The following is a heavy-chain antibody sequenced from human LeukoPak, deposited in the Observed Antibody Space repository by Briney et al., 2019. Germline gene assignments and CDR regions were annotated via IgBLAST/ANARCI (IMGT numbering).Heavy chain of an antibody. CDR3: ARDGAAYCGGDCYSAFNY. V-gene: IGHV1-18*01. CDR2: ISAYNGNT. J-gene: IGHJ4*02. Sequence: ASVKVSCKASGYTFTSYGISWVRQAPGQGLEWMEWISAYNGNTNYAQKLQGRVTITRDTSASTAYMELSSLRSEDTAVYYCARDGAAYCGGDCYSAFNYWGQGTLVTVSS. CDR1: GYTFTSYG. D-gene: IGHD2-21*02.